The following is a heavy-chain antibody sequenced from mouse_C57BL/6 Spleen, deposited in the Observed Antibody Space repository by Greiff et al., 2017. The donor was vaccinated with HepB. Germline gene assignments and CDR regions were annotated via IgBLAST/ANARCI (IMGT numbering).Heavy chain of an antibody. CDR3: ARSPGNYSY. CDR1: GYTFTSYW. D-gene: IGHD2-1*01. V-gene: IGHV1-50*01. Sequence: LQQPGAELVKPGASVKLSCKASGYTFTSYWMQWVKQRPGQGLEWIGEIDPSDSYTNYNQKFKGKATLTVDTSSSTAYMQLSSLTSEDSAVYYCARSPGNYSYWGQGTTLTVSS. J-gene: IGHJ2*01. CDR2: IDPSDSYT.